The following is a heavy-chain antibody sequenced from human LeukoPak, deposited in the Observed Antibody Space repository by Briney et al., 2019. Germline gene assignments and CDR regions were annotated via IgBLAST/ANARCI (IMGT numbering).Heavy chain of an antibody. CDR2: IRYDGSNK. CDR1: GFTFSSYG. V-gene: IGHV3-30*02. Sequence: PGGSLRLSCAASGFTFSSYGMHWVRQAPGKGLEWVAFIRYDGSNKYYADSVKGRFTISRDNSKNTLYLQMNSLRAEDTAVYYCAKGRCLEWLRFEYWGQGTLVTVSS. CDR3: AKGRCLEWLRFEY. D-gene: IGHD3-3*01. J-gene: IGHJ4*02.